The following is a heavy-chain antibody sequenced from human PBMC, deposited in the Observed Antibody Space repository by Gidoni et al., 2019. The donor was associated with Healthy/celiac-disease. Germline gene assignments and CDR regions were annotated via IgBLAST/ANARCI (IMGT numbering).Heavy chain of an antibody. CDR3: ARGAGNDSNDYYYYGMDV. D-gene: IGHD1-1*01. J-gene: IGHJ6*02. CDR1: GGTFSSYA. CDR2: IIPIFGTA. Sequence: QVQLVQSGAEVKKPGSSVKVSCKASGGTFSSYAISWVRQAPGQGLEWMGGIIPIFGTANYAQKFQGRVTITADESTSTAYMELSSLRSEDTAVYYCARGAGNDSNDYYYYGMDVWGQGTTVTVSS. V-gene: IGHV1-69*01.